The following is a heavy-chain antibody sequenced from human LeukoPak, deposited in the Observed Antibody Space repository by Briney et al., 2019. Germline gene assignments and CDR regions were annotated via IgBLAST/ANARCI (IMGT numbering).Heavy chain of an antibody. CDR3: ANTHCDSSPIVWNF. J-gene: IGHJ4*02. Sequence: GGSLRLSCAASGFTFTRYWMYWVRQAPGKGLVWVSRINSDGSSTSYADSVKGRFTISRDNAKNTLYLQMNSLRAEDTAVYYCANTHCDSSPIVWNFWGQGTLVTVSS. CDR2: INSDGSST. CDR1: GFTFTRYW. V-gene: IGHV3-74*01. D-gene: IGHD6-6*01.